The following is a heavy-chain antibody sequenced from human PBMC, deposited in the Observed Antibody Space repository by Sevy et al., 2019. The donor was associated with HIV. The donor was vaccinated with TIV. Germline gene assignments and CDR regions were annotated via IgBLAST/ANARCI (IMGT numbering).Heavy chain of an antibody. J-gene: IGHJ3*02. CDR1: GFSFSDYW. CDR2: IKDDGSEK. V-gene: IGHV3-7*03. CDR3: ARDRASGYCSGGRCYGTLGDAFDI. D-gene: IGHD2-15*01. Sequence: GGSLRLSCAGSGFSFSDYWMTWVRQAPGQGLEWVANIKDDGSEKYYVDSVKGRFTISRDNAENSLYLQKHSLRVEDTAVYYCARDRASGYCSGGRCYGTLGDAFDIWAQGTMVTVSS.